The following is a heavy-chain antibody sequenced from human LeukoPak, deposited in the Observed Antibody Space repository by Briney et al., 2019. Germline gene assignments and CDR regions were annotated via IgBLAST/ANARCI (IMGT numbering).Heavy chain of an antibody. CDR3: ARGYSSGWYLDY. Sequence: ASVKVSCKASGYTFTSDATHWVRQAPGQRPEWMGWVSGGDGTTRYSQKFQGRVTLTRDTSANTAYMDLSSLTSEDTAVYFCARGYSSGWYLDYWGQGTLVTVSS. D-gene: IGHD6-19*01. J-gene: IGHJ4*02. CDR1: GYTFTSDA. V-gene: IGHV1-3*01. CDR2: VSGGDGTT.